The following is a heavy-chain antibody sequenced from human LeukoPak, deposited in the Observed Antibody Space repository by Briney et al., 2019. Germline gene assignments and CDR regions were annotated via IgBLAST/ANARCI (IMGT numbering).Heavy chain of an antibody. Sequence: SETLSLTCTVSGGSISSSGYYWGWIRQPPGKGLEWIGCIYYSGSTYYNPSLKIRVTISVDTSKNQFSLKLSSVAAADTAVYYCARDPTAAGKGAWFDPWGQGTLVTVSS. D-gene: IGHD6-13*01. V-gene: IGHV4-39*02. CDR3: ARDPTAAGKGAWFDP. J-gene: IGHJ5*02. CDR2: IYYSGST. CDR1: GGSISSSGYY.